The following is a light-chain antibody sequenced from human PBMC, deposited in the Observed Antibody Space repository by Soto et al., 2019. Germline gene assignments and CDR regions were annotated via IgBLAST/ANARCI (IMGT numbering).Light chain of an antibody. CDR1: QIISSTY. V-gene: IGKV3-20*01. CDR2: GAS. CDR3: QHYGTSLYT. Sequence: DIVLMQSPGTLSLSPGERATLSCRASQIISSTYLGWYQQKPGQAPRLLIYGASSRATGIPDRFSGSGSGKDFTLTISRLEPEDFAVYYCQHYGTSLYTFGQGTKLEIK. J-gene: IGKJ2*01.